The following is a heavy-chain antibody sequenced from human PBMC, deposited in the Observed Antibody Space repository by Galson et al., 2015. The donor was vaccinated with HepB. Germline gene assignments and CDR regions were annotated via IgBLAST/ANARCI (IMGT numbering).Heavy chain of an antibody. D-gene: IGHD3-3*01. CDR1: GGTFSSYA. J-gene: IGHJ6*03. Sequence: SVKVSCKASGGTFSSYAISWVRQAPGQGLEWMGRIIPILGIANYAQKFQGRVTITADKSTSTAYMELSSLRSEDTAVYYCARGNSRRRFSEWTHYYYYMDVWGKGTTVTVSS. CDR3: ARGNSRRRFSEWTHYYYYMDV. V-gene: IGHV1-69*04. CDR2: IIPILGIA.